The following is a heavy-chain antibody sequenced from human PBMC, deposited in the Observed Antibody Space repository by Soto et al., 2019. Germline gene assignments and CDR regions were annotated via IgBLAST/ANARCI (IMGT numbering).Heavy chain of an antibody. Sequence: TSETLSLTCTVSGGSISNYYWSWIRQPPGKGLEWIGYIYSSGTTDYNPSLKSRVTISVDTSNNHFSLSLGSVTATDTAVYYCARHYRGQDLYRDCDPSTSEYCGHATLVTV. CDR1: GGSISNYY. J-gene: IGHJ4*01. CDR3: ARHYRGQDLYRDCDPSTSEY. V-gene: IGHV4-59*08. D-gene: IGHD5-12*01. CDR2: IYSSGTT.